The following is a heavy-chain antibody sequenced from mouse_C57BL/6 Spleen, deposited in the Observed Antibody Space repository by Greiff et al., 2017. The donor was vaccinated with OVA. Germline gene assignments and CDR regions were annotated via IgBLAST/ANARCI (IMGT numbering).Heavy chain of an antibody. V-gene: IGHV1-42*01. CDR1: GYSFTGYY. D-gene: IGHD2-4*01. J-gene: IGHJ3*01. CDR2: INPSTGGT. CDR3: ARKGDYDG. Sequence: EVQLQQSGPELVKPGASVKISCKASGYSFTGYYMNWVKQSPEKSLEWIGEINPSTGGTTYNQKFKAKATLTVDKSSSTAYMQLKSLTSEDSAVYYCARKGDYDGWGQGTLVTVSA.